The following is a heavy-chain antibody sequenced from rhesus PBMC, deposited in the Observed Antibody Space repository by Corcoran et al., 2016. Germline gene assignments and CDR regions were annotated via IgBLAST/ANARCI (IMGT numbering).Heavy chain of an antibody. CDR2: IYGSSTST. CDR3: ARVYGSSYLGSFDY. Sequence: QVQLQESGPGVVKPSETLSLTCAVSGGYISDSYRWSWIRQPPGKGLEWIGYIYGSSTSTNYNPSLKSRVTISKDTSKNQFSLKLSSVTAADTAVYYCARVYGSSYLGSFDYWGQGVLVTVSS. D-gene: IGHD4-29*01. CDR1: GGYISDSYR. J-gene: IGHJ4*01. V-gene: IGHV4S10*01.